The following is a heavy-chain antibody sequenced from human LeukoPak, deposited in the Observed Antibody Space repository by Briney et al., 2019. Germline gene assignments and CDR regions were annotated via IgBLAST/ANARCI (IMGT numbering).Heavy chain of an antibody. J-gene: IGHJ4*02. V-gene: IGHV1-2*02. CDR3: ATARDVLTTISVGGFDY. CDR2: INPYSGGT. D-gene: IGHD3-3*01. Sequence: ASVKGSCKASGYTFTGFYMHWVRQAPGQGLEWMGWINPYSGGTNYAQNFQGRVTMTRDTSITTAYMELSRLRSDDTAVYYCATARDVLTTISVGGFDYWGQGTLVTVSS. CDR1: GYTFTGFY.